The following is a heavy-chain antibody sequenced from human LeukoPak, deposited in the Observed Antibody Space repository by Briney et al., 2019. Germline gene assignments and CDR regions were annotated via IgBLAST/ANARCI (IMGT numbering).Heavy chain of an antibody. J-gene: IGHJ6*03. CDR3: ARGNYYYYMDV. CDR1: GGSISSGSYY. CDR2: IYTSGST. V-gene: IGHV4-61*02. Sequence: PSETLSLTCTVSGGSISSGSYYWSWIRQPAGKGLVWIGRIYTSGSTNYNPSLKSRVTISVDTSKNQFSLKPSSVTAADTAVYYCARGNYYYYMDVWGKGTTVTVSS. D-gene: IGHD2/OR15-2a*01.